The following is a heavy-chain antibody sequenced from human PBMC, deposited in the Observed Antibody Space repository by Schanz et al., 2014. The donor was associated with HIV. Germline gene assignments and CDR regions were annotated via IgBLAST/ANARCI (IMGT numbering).Heavy chain of an antibody. CDR2: ISVNGATR. Sequence: VQLVESGGGLVKPGGSLRLSRAASGFTFTDNYMSWSRQAPGEGLEWLSYISVNGATREYADSVKGRFTISRDNARTSLYLQMNSLRAEDTAVYYCAKFGRLLGNFDDWGQGTLVTVSS. D-gene: IGHD2-15*01. CDR3: AKFGRLLGNFDD. CDR1: GFTFTDNY. V-gene: IGHV3-11*01. J-gene: IGHJ4*02.